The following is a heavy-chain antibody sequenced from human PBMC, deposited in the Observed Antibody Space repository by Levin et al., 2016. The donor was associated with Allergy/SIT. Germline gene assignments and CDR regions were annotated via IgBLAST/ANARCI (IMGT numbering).Heavy chain of an antibody. D-gene: IGHD6-6*01. CDR1: GGSFSGYY. Sequence: SETLSLTCAVYGGSFSGYYWSWIRQPPGKGLEWIGEINHSGSTNYNPSLKSRVTISVDTSKNQFSLKLSSVTAADTAVYYCARARGRPSSSSGLRVRSGFDYWGQGTLVTVSS. CDR3: ARARGRPSSSSGLRVRSGFDY. CDR2: INHSGST. V-gene: IGHV4-34*01. J-gene: IGHJ4*02.